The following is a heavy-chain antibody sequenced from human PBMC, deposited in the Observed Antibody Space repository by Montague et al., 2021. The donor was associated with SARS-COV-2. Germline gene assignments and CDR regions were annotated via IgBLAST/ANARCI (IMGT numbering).Heavy chain of an antibody. CDR1: GGSISSYY. J-gene: IGHJ3*02. CDR3: ARGSGRMGNAFDI. D-gene: IGHD6-19*01. V-gene: IGHV4-59*01. CDR2: IYYSGST. Sequence: SETLSLTCTVSGGSISSYYRSWIRQPPGTGLEWIGYIYYSGSTNYNPSLKSRVTISLDTSKNQFSLKLSSVTAADTAVYYCARGSGRMGNAFDIWGQGTMVTVSS.